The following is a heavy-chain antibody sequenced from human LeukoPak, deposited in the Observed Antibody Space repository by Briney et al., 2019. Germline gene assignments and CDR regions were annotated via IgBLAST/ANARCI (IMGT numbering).Heavy chain of an antibody. J-gene: IGHJ3*02. Sequence: GGSLRISCAASGFTFSSYEMNWVSQAPGKGLEWVSYISSSGSTIYYADSVKGRFTISRDNAKNSLYLQMNSLKIEDTAVYYCVTERAGAFHIWGQGTMVTVSS. CDR1: GFTFSSYE. V-gene: IGHV3-48*03. CDR2: ISSSGSTI. D-gene: IGHD6-25*01. CDR3: VTERAGAFHI.